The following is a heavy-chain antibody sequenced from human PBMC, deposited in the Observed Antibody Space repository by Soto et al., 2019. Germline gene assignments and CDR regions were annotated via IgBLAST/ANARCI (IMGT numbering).Heavy chain of an antibody. Sequence: QVQLVESGGGVVQPGRSLRLSCAASGFTFSSYGMHWVRQAPGKGLEWVAVIWYDGSNKYYADSVKGRFTISRDNSKNTLYLQMNSLRAEDTAVYYCARGITGTSEYLQHWGQGTLVTVSS. CDR2: IWYDGSNK. CDR3: ARGITGTSEYLQH. CDR1: GFTFSSYG. V-gene: IGHV3-33*01. D-gene: IGHD1-7*01. J-gene: IGHJ1*01.